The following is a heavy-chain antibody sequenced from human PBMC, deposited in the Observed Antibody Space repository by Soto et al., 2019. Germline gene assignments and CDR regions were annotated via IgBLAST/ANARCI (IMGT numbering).Heavy chain of an antibody. CDR2: IYHSGST. Sequence: QLPLQESGSGLVKPSQTLSLTCAVSGGSISSGGYSWSWIRQPPGKGLEWIGYIYHSGSTYYNPSLKSRVTISVDRSKNQFSLKLSSVTAADTAVYYCASGPIGDYTDGFDYWGQGTLVTVSS. V-gene: IGHV4-30-2*01. J-gene: IGHJ4*02. CDR3: ASGPIGDYTDGFDY. D-gene: IGHD4-17*01. CDR1: GGSISSGGYS.